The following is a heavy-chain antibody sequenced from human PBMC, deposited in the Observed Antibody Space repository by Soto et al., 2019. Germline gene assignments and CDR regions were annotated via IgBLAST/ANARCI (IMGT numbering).Heavy chain of an antibody. CDR3: AKEPPYSSGWYYFDY. D-gene: IGHD6-19*01. CDR1: GFTFSSYA. J-gene: IGHJ4*02. Sequence: GGSLRLSCAASGFTFSSYAMSWVRQAPGKGLEWVSAISGSGGSTYYADSVKGRFTISRDNSKNTLYLQMNSLRAEDTAVYDYAKEPPYSSGWYYFDYWGQGTLVTVSS. V-gene: IGHV3-23*01. CDR2: ISGSGGST.